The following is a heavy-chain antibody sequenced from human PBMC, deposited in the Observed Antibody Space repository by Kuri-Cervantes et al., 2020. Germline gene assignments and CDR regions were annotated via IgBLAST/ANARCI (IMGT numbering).Heavy chain of an antibody. J-gene: IGHJ4*02. CDR3: ARGPTGGYSFDY. V-gene: IGHV4-30-2*01. Sequence: LRLSCAVSGGSISSGGYSWSWIRQPPGKGLEWIGYIYHSGSTYYNPSLKSRVTISVDTSKNQFSLKLSSVTAADTAVYYCARGPTGGYSFDYWGQGTLVTVSS. D-gene: IGHD2-2*03. CDR1: GGSISSGGYS. CDR2: IYHSGST.